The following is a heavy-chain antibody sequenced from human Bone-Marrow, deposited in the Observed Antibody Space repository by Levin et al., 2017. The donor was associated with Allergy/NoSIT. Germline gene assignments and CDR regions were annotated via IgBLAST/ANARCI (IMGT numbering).Heavy chain of an antibody. CDR1: GFTFSSYG. Sequence: PGGSLRLSCAASGFTFSSYGMHWVRQTPGKGLEWVAVISYDGNNKHYVDSVMGRFTISRDNSKNTLYLQMSSLRAEDTAVYYCTKASDYSDSGGPGPWFDPWGQGTLVTVSS. D-gene: IGHD3-22*01. V-gene: IGHV3-30*18. J-gene: IGHJ5*02. CDR3: TKASDYSDSGGPGPWFDP. CDR2: ISYDGNNK.